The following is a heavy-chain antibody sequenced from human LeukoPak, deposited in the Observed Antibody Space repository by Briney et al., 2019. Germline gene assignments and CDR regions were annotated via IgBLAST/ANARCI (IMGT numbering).Heavy chain of an antibody. V-gene: IGHV3-21*01. CDR3: ARTGYGSGNTNGYFDY. CDR2: ISSSSSYI. J-gene: IGHJ4*02. CDR1: GFTFSSYS. D-gene: IGHD3-10*01. Sequence: GGSLRLSCAASGFTFSSYSMNWVRQAPGKGLEWVSSISSSSSYIYYADSVKGRFTISRDNAKNSLYLQMNSLRAEDTAVYYCARTGYGSGNTNGYFDYWGQGTLVTVSS.